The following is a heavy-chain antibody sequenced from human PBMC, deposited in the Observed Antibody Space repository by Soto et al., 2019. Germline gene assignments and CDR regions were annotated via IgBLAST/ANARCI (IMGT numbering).Heavy chain of an antibody. CDR1: GCTFTSYG. Sequence: ASVKVSCKASGCTFTSYGISWVRQATGQGLEWMGWMNPNSGNTGYAQKFQGRVTMTRNTSISTAYMELSSLRFEDTAVYYCATERWEDAFDVWGQGTMVTVSS. CDR3: ATERWEDAFDV. CDR2: MNPNSGNT. V-gene: IGHV1-8*02. J-gene: IGHJ3*01. D-gene: IGHD1-26*01.